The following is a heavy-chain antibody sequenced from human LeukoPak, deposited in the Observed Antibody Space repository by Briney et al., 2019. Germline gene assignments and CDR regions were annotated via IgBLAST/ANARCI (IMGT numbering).Heavy chain of an antibody. J-gene: IGHJ6*02. Sequence: GGSLRLSCAASGFTFSSYAMSWVRQAPGKGLEWVSAISGNGGSTYYADSVKGRFTISRDNAKNSLYLQMNSLRAEDTAVYYCARDNPHCSSTSCYYYYYGMDVWGQGTTVTVSS. D-gene: IGHD2-2*01. V-gene: IGHV3-23*01. CDR1: GFTFSSYA. CDR3: ARDNPHCSSTSCYYYYYGMDV. CDR2: ISGNGGST.